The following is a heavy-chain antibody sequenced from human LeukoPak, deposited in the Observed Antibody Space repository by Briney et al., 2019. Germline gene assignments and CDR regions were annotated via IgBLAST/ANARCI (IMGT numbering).Heavy chain of an antibody. V-gene: IGHV1-46*01. Sequence: AASVKVSCKASGYTFTSYYMHWVRQAPGQGLEWMGIINPSAGSTRYAQKFQGRVTMTRDTSTSTVYMERSSVRSEDTAPYFCTRDHCYDSSSPGLGGDYWGQGTLVTVSS. CDR1: GYTFTSYY. J-gene: IGHJ4*02. CDR3: TRDHCYDSSSPGLGGDY. D-gene: IGHD3-22*01. CDR2: INPSAGST.